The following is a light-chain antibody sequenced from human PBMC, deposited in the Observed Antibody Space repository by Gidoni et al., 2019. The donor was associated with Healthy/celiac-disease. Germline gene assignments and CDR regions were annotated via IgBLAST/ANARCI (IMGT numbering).Light chain of an antibody. V-gene: IGKV4-1*01. Sequence: DIVMTQSPDSLAVSLGERDTINCKSSQSVLYSSNNKNYLACDQQKPGQPPKLLIYWASTRESGVPDRFSGSGSGTDFTLTISSLQAEDVAVYYCQQYYSTPRTFGQGTKVEIK. CDR3: QQYYSTPRT. CDR2: WAS. J-gene: IGKJ1*01. CDR1: QSVLYSSNNKNY.